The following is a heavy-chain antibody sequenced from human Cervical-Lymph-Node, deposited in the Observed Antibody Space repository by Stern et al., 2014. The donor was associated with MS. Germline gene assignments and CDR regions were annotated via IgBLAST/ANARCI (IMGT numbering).Heavy chain of an antibody. J-gene: IGHJ4*02. V-gene: IGHV3-30*04. D-gene: IGHD2-2*01. CDR3: ATKAPPYCRGASCYEC. Sequence: QVQLVQSGGGVVQPGSSLRLSCAASGFTFSSLAMHWVRQAPGKGLEWVSLISYDGSKEYYADSVKGRFTISRDNSKSTLYLQLNSLRVEDTAVYYCATKAPPYCRGASCYECWGQGTLVTVSS. CDR1: GFTFSSLA. CDR2: ISYDGSKE.